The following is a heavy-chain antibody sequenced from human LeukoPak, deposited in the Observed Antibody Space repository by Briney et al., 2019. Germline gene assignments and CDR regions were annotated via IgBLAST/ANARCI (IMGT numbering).Heavy chain of an antibody. CDR2: IEHDGSDA. V-gene: IGHV3-30*02. Sequence: GGSLRLSCVASGFTFRNFGIHWVRHAPDKGLEWVAFIEHDGSDAYYPESVKGRFSLSRDDSKTAVSLQMNSLRAEDTALYYCVKDVVPGRTGAGPGSWGQGTLVTVSS. J-gene: IGHJ5*02. CDR3: VKDVVPGRTGAGPGS. CDR1: GFTFRNFG. D-gene: IGHD6-13*01.